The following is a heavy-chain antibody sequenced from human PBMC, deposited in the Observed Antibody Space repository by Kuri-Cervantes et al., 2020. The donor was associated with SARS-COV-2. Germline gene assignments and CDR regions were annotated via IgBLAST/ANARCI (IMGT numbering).Heavy chain of an antibody. CDR3: ARDLIDRVLRLDAMDV. V-gene: IGHV3-7*01. CDR1: GVIFSNCW. J-gene: IGHJ6*02. D-gene: IGHD2/OR15-2a*01. Sequence: GESLKISCTASGVIFSNCWVSWVRQAPGKGLEWVANINKNGNEKNYVDSVKGRFTISIANAKNSLYLQMNSLTAEDTAVYYCARDLIDRVLRLDAMDVWGQGTMVTVSS. CDR2: INKNGNEK.